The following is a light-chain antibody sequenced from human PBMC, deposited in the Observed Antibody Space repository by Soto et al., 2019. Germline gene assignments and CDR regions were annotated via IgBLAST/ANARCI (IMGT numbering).Light chain of an antibody. CDR1: QSISSNF. CDR3: QQYGSSSWT. Sequence: EIVLTQSPATLSLSPGEGATLSCRASQSISSNFLAWYQQKRGQAPRLLIHGASDRATGIPARFSGSGAGTDFTLTISSLEPEDFAVYYCQQYGSSSWTFGQGTKVDIK. CDR2: GAS. J-gene: IGKJ1*01. V-gene: IGKV3-20*01.